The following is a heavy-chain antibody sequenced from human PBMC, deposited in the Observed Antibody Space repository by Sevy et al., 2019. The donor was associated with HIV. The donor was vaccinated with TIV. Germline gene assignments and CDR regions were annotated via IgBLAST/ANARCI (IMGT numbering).Heavy chain of an antibody. CDR1: GFAFSSHA. CDR3: ARDPGVIVVVRGYFDY. Sequence: GGSLRLSCAASGFAFSSHAMHWVRQAPGKGLEWVAVISYDGSNKYYADSVKGRFTISRDNSKNTLYLQMNSLRAEDTAVYYCARDPGVIVVVRGYFDYWGQGTLVTVSS. J-gene: IGHJ4*02. V-gene: IGHV3-30-3*01. CDR2: ISYDGSNK. D-gene: IGHD3-22*01.